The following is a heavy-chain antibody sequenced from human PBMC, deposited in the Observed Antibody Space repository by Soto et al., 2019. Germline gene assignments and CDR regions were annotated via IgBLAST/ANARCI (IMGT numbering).Heavy chain of an antibody. CDR1: GGTFSSYA. CDR2: VIPIFGTA. D-gene: IGHD2-8*01. Sequence: SVKVSCKASGGTFSSYAISWVRQAPGQGLEWMGGVIPIFGTANYAQKFQGRVTITADESTSTAYMELSSLRSEDTAVYYCARDNGYYYYYGMDVWGQGTTVTVS. CDR3: ARDNGYYYYYGMDV. J-gene: IGHJ6*02. V-gene: IGHV1-69*13.